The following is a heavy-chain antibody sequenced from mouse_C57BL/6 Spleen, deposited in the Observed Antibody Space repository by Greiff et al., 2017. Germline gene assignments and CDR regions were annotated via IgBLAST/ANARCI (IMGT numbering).Heavy chain of an antibody. D-gene: IGHD3-2*02. CDR1: GFTFSSYT. J-gene: IGHJ3*01. CDR3: ARQESQAKFAY. V-gene: IGHV5-9*01. Sequence: EVQVVESGGGLVKPGGSLKLSCAASGFTFSSYTMSWVRQTPEKRLEWVATISGGGGNTYYPDSVKGRFPISRDNAKNTLYLQMSSLRSEDTALYYCARQESQAKFAYWGQGNLVTVSA. CDR2: ISGGGGNT.